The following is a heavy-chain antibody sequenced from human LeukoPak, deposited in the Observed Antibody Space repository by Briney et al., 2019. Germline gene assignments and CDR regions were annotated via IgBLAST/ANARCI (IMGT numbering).Heavy chain of an antibody. J-gene: IGHJ1*01. CDR1: GYTFTSYA. D-gene: IGHD3-22*01. CDR3: ARDSQNYYYDSSGYYFGDTRVPPPHVQH. CDR2: INTNTGNP. Sequence: ASVKVSCKASGYTFTSYAMNWVRQAPGQGLEWMGWINTNTGNPTYAQGFTGRFVFSLDTSVSTAYLQISSLKAEDTAVYYCARDSQNYYYDSSGYYFGDTRVPPPHVQHWGQGTLVTVSS. V-gene: IGHV7-4-1*02.